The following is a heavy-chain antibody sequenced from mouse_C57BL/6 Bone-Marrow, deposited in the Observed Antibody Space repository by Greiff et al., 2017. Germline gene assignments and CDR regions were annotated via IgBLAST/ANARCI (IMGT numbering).Heavy chain of an antibody. J-gene: IGHJ2*01. CDR2: IYPGDGDT. Sequence: QVQLQQSGPELVKPGASVTISCKASGYAFSSSWMNWVKQRPGKGLEWIGRIYPGDGDTNYNGKFKGKATLTADKSSSTAYMQLSSLTSEDSAVYFCASPNADYWGQGTTLTVSS. CDR3: ASPNADY. CDR1: GYAFSSSW. V-gene: IGHV1-82*01.